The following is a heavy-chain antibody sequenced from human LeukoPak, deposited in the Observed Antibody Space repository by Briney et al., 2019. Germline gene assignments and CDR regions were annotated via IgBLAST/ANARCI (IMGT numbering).Heavy chain of an antibody. CDR3: ARDPLFGYYDSSGYIGYGMDV. J-gene: IGHJ6*02. V-gene: IGHV3-74*01. D-gene: IGHD3-22*01. CDR1: GFTFSSYW. Sequence: PGGSLRLSCAASGFTFSSYWMHWVRQAPGKGLVWVSRISTDGSSAIYADSVKGRFTISRDNAKNTLYLQMNSLRAEDTAVYYCARDPLFGYYDSSGYIGYGMDVWGQGTTVTVS. CDR2: ISTDGSSA.